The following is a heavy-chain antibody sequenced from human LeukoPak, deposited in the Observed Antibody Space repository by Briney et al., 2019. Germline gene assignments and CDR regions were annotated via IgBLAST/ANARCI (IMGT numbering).Heavy chain of an antibody. CDR2: IYYSGST. V-gene: IGHV4-30-4*01. D-gene: IGHD3-10*01. J-gene: IGHJ3*02. Sequence: SQTLSLTCTVSGGSISSGDYYWSWIRPPPGKGLEWIGYIYYSGSTYYNPSLKSRVTISVDTSKNQFSLKLSSVTAADTAVYYCARDMVRGGPFDIWGQGTMVTVSS. CDR3: ARDMVRGGPFDI. CDR1: GGSISSGDYY.